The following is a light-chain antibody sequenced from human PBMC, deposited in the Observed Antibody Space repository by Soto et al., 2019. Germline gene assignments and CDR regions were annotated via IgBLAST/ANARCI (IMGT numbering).Light chain of an antibody. CDR3: QQYENWPPVT. CDR1: QNIRRN. J-gene: IGKJ4*01. CDR2: HAS. V-gene: IGKV3-15*01. Sequence: EIVMTQSPATLSVSPGERGTLSCRASQNIRRNLAWYQQKPGQAPRLLIYHASTRAPGIPARFTGGGSGTEFTLTISSLQSEDFALYYCQQYENWPPVTFGGGTKVEIK.